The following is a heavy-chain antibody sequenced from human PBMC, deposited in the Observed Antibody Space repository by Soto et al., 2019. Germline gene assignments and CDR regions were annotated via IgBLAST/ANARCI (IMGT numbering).Heavy chain of an antibody. V-gene: IGHV1-69*13. Sequence: SVKVSCKASGGTFSSYAIGWVRQAPGQGLEWMGGIIPIFGTANYAQKFQGRVTITADESTSTAYMELSSLRSEDTAVYYCARVGPTVDAVTSPFDYWGQGTLVTVSS. D-gene: IGHD4-17*01. CDR2: IIPIFGTA. J-gene: IGHJ4*02. CDR3: ARVGPTVDAVTSPFDY. CDR1: GGTFSSYA.